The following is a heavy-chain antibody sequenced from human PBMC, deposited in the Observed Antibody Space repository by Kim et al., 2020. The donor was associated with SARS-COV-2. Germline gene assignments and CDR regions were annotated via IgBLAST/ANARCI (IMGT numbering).Heavy chain of an antibody. CDR3: ARDESMDF. V-gene: IGHV3-13*04. CDR1: GFTFSSYD. Sequence: GGSLRLSCAASGFTFSSYDMHWVRQATGKGLEWVSAIGTAGDTNYPGSVKGRFTISRENDKNSVYLQMNSLRAGDTAVYYCARDESMDFWGQGTTVTVSS. CDR2: IGTAGDT. J-gene: IGHJ6*02.